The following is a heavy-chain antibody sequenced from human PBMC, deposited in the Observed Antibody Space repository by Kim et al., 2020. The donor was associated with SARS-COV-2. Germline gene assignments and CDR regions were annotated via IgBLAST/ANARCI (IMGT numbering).Heavy chain of an antibody. V-gene: IGHV3-30-3*01. J-gene: IGHJ4*02. CDR3: ARESGFDY. CDR1: GFTFSSYA. Sequence: GGSLRLSCAASGFTFSSYAMHWVRQAPGKGLEWVALISYDGSNKYYADSVKGRFTISRDNSKNTLYLQMNSLRAEDTAVYYCARESGFDYCGQGTLGTVS. CDR2: ISYDGSNK.